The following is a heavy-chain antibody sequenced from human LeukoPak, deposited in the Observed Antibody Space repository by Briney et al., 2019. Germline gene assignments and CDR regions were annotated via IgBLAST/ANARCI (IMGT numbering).Heavy chain of an antibody. V-gene: IGHV3-30*02. CDR2: IQFDGSNA. CDR1: GFTFSGYG. Sequence: GGSLRLSCAASGFTFSGYGMHWVRQAPGKGLEWVAFIQFDGSNAYYADSVKDRLTFSRDNSKNTLYLQMTSLRADDTAVYYCVKGASYHFDYWGQGTLVTVSS. CDR3: VKGASYHFDY. J-gene: IGHJ4*02. D-gene: IGHD1-26*01.